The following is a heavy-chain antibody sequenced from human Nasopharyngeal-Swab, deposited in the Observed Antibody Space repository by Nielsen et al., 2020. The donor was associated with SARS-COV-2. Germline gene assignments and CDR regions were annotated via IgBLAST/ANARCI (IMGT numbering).Heavy chain of an antibody. CDR2: ISSYNGDT. Sequence: ASETVSWKASGYSFTCFGISWLRHAPGQGLEWMGGISSYNGDTHYPNSLQGRITMTTDTATSTAYLELRTLRSDDTAMYYYATAYGSLSSPESWGQGTLVTVSS. J-gene: IGHJ5*02. D-gene: IGHD3-10*01. CDR3: ATAYGSLSSPES. V-gene: IGHV1-18*01. CDR1: GYSFTCFG.